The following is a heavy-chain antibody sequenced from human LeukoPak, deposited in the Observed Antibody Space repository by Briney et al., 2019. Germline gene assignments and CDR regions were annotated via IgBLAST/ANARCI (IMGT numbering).Heavy chain of an antibody. CDR3: ASQSGYSGYDPGDGWFDP. J-gene: IGHJ5*02. CDR1: GYTFTSYY. CDR2: INPSGGST. Sequence: ASVKVSCKASGYTFTSYYMHWVRQAPGQGLEWMGIINPSGGSTSYAQKFQGRVTMTRDTSTSTVYIELSSLRSEDTAVYYCASQSGYSGYDPGDGWFDPWGQGTLVTVSS. D-gene: IGHD5-12*01. V-gene: IGHV1-46*01.